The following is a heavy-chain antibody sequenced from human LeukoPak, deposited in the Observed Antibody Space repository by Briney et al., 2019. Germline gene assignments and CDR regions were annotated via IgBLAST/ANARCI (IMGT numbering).Heavy chain of an antibody. J-gene: IGHJ5*02. CDR2: INPNSGGT. CDR3: ARDVGFLEWSNWFDP. V-gene: IGHV1-2*02. CDR1: GYTFTGYY. Sequence: ASVKVSCKASGYTFTGYYMHWVRQAPGQGLEWMGWINPNSGGTNYAQKFQGRVTMTADTSTSTAYMELRSLRSDDTAVYYCARDVGFLEWSNWFDPWGQGTLVTVSS. D-gene: IGHD3-3*02.